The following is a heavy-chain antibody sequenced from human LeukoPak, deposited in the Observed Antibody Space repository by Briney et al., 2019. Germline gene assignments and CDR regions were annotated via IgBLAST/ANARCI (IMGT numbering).Heavy chain of an antibody. CDR2: ISSDGNT. Sequence: PSETLSLTCAVYGGSFSGYYWSWIRQPPGKGLEWIGSISSDGNTHHNTSLKSRVTMSVDTSKNQFSLKLTSVTAADTAVYFCARLKGWYDNGSDKWFDPWGQGTLVTVSS. CDR3: ARLKGWYDNGSDKWFDP. D-gene: IGHD6-19*01. V-gene: IGHV4-34*01. J-gene: IGHJ5*02. CDR1: GGSFSGYY.